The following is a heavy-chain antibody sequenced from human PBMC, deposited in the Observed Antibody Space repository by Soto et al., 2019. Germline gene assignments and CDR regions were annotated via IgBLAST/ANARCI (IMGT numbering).Heavy chain of an antibody. D-gene: IGHD2-2*01. CDR2: ISGSGGST. CDR1: GFTFSSYA. CDR3: AKDACPLSSTSCRLLGY. Sequence: EVQLLESGGGLVQPGGSLRLSCAASGFTFSSYAMSWVRQAPGKGLEWVSAISGSGGSTYYADSVKGRFTISRDNSKNTLYLQMNSLRAEDTAVYYCAKDACPLSSTSCRLLGYWGQGTLVTVSS. V-gene: IGHV3-23*01. J-gene: IGHJ4*02.